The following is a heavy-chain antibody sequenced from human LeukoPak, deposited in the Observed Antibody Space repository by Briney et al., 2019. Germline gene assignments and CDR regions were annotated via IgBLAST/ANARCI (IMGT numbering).Heavy chain of an antibody. V-gene: IGHV3-11*04. CDR1: GFTFSDYY. CDR3: ARELAVDGFDY. J-gene: IGHJ4*02. D-gene: IGHD6-13*01. Sequence: GGSLRLSCAASGFTFSDYYMSWIRQAPGKGLERDSYISSSGSTIYYADSVKGRFTISRDNAKNLLYLQMNSLRAEDTAVYYCARELAVDGFDYWGQGTLVTVSS. CDR2: ISSSGSTI.